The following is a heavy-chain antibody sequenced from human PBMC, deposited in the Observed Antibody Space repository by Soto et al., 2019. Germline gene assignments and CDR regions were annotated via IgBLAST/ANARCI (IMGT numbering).Heavy chain of an antibody. J-gene: IGHJ4*02. Sequence: EVQLVESGGGLVQPGGSLRLSCAASGFTFSSYSMHWVRQAPGKGLEWVSYIIASSRTIYYADSVKGRFTISRDNAKNSLYLQMNSLRAEDTAVYYCARDLTYYDFGFYFDYWGQGTLVTVSS. CDR1: GFTFSSYS. CDR3: ARDLTYYDFGFYFDY. D-gene: IGHD3-3*01. CDR2: IIASSRTI. V-gene: IGHV3-48*01.